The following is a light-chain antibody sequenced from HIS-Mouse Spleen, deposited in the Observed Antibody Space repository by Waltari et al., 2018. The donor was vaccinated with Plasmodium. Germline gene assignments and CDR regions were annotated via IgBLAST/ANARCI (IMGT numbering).Light chain of an antibody. CDR1: TIGSNS. V-gene: IGLV3-21*02. J-gene: IGLJ2*01. CDR3: QVWDSSSDHPV. Sequence: SYVLTQPPSVSVAPGQTARITWGGTTIGSNSVHWYQPKAGQAPVLVVDDDSHRPSGIPERCSGSNSGNTATLTISRVEAGDEADYYCQVWDSSSDHPVFGGGTKLTVL. CDR2: DDS.